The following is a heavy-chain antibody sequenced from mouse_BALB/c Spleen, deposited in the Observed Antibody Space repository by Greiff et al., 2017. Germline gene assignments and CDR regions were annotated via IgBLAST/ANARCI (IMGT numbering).Heavy chain of an antibody. Sequence: VQLQQSGAELVRSGASVKLSCTASGFNIKDYYMHWVKQRPEQGLEWIGWIDPENGDTEYAPKFQGKATMTADTSSNPAYLQLSSLTSEDTAVYYCNVVATPYAMDYWGQGTSVTVSS. V-gene: IGHV14-4*02. J-gene: IGHJ4*01. D-gene: IGHD1-1*01. CDR1: GFNIKDYY. CDR3: NVVATPYAMDY. CDR2: IDPENGDT.